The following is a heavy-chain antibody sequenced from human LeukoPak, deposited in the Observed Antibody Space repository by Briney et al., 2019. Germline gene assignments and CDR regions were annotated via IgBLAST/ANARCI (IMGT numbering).Heavy chain of an antibody. Sequence: GASVKVSCKASGYTFTSYGISWVRQAPGQGLEWMGWISAYNGNTNYAQKLQGRVTMTTDTSTSTAYMELRSLRSDDTAVYYCARGSAVLWFGEELDYWGQGTLVTVSS. V-gene: IGHV1-18*01. CDR2: ISAYNGNT. CDR3: ARGSAVLWFGEELDY. D-gene: IGHD3-10*01. CDR1: GYTFTSYG. J-gene: IGHJ4*02.